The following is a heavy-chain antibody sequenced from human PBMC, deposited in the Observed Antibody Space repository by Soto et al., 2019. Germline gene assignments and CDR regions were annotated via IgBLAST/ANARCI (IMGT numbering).Heavy chain of an antibody. J-gene: IGHJ3*01. CDR1: GFNFENYV. Sequence: EVYLVESGGGLVQPGRSLRLSCAGSGFNFENYVMHWVRRAPGKGLEWVSGISWGRDKVDYAESVKGRFIMSIDNAKNYLHIPMDSLRPYDTALYYCGNDKSTLGAPDGRDVWGEGTVVPVAS. CDR3: GNDKSTLGAPDGRDV. D-gene: IGHD3-16*01. V-gene: IGHV3-9*01. CDR2: ISWGRDKV.